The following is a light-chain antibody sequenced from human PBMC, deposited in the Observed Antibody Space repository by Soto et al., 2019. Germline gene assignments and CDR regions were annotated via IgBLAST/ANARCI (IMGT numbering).Light chain of an antibody. Sequence: EIVLTQSPATLSLSPVAIATLYCMASQSVSNNYLAWYQQKPGQAPRLLIYGASNRATGIPDRFSGSGSGTNFTLTISRLEPEDFAVYYCQRYGSSGTCGQGTKGDIK. CDR2: GAS. CDR1: QSVSNNY. J-gene: IGKJ1*01. V-gene: IGKV3-20*01. CDR3: QRYGSSGT.